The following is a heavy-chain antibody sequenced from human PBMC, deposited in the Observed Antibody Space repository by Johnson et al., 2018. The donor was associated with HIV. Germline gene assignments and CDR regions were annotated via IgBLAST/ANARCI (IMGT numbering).Heavy chain of an antibody. D-gene: IGHD5-18*01. CDR2: ISYDGSNK. Sequence: VQLAESGGGVVQPGRSLRLSCAASGFTFSSYGMHWVRQAPGKGLEWVAIISYDGSNKYYRDSVKGRFTISRDNSKNTLYLQMNSLRAVDTAVYYCAKERAYIRTFDIWGQGTLVTVSS. V-gene: IGHV3-30*18. J-gene: IGHJ3*02. CDR3: AKERAYIRTFDI. CDR1: GFTFSSYG.